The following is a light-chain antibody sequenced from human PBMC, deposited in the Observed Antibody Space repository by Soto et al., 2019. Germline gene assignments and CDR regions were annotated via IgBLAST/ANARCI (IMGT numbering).Light chain of an antibody. J-gene: IGKJ2*01. V-gene: IGKV3-15*01. CDR3: QQYNNWPYT. Sequence: EIVMTQSPVTLSVSPGGIATLSCGASQHVSSNFAWYRQKPGQAPTLLIYRASTRATGIPARFSGSGSGTEFTLTISSLQSEDFAVYYCQQYNNWPYTFGQGTKLEIK. CDR1: QHVSSN. CDR2: RAS.